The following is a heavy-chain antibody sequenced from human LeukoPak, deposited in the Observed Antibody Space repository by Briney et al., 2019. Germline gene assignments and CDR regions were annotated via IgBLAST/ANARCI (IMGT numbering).Heavy chain of an antibody. J-gene: IGHJ4*02. Sequence: GASVKVSCKASGYTFTDYYIHRVRQAPGQGLEWMGWINPNSGGTNYAQKFQGRVTFTRDTSMNTASMELSRLTSDDTAVYYCARDVSVAARPGYWGQGTLVTVSS. CDR1: GYTFTDYY. CDR3: ARDVSVAARPGY. CDR2: INPNSGGT. D-gene: IGHD6-6*01. V-gene: IGHV1-2*02.